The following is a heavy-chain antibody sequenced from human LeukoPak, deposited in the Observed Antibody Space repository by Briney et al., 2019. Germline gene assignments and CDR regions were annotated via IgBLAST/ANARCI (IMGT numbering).Heavy chain of an antibody. CDR2: ISYDGSNK. CDR1: GFTFSSYG. Sequence: PGGSLRLSCAASGFTFSSYGMHWVRQAPGKGLEWVAVISYDGSNKYYADSVKGRFTISRDNSKNTLYLQMNSLRAEDTAVYYCAKDPGDYDRGPGYFDYWGQGTLVTVSS. V-gene: IGHV3-30*18. D-gene: IGHD3-22*01. J-gene: IGHJ4*02. CDR3: AKDPGDYDRGPGYFDY.